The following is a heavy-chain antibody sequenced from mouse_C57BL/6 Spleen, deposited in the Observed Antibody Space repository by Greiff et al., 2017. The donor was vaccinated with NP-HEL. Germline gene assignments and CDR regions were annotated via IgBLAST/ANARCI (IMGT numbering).Heavy chain of an antibody. V-gene: IGHV1-82*01. CDR3: ARAGTGYFDY. CDR2: IYPGDGDT. Sequence: VKLVEPGPELVKPGASVKISCKASGYAFSSSWMNWVKQRPGKGLEWIGRIYPGDGDTNYNGKFKGKATLTADKSSSTAYMQLSSLTSEDSAVYFCARAGTGYFDYWGQGTTLTVSS. CDR1: GYAFSSSW. J-gene: IGHJ2*01. D-gene: IGHD3-3*01.